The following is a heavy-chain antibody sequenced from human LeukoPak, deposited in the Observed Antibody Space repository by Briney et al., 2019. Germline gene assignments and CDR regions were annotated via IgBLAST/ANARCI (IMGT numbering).Heavy chain of an antibody. V-gene: IGHV4-34*01. CDR1: GGSFSGYY. D-gene: IGHD1-26*01. J-gene: IGHJ5*02. Sequence: SETLSLTCAVYGGSFSGYYWSWIRQPPGKGLEWIGEISHSGSTNYNPSLKSRVTISVDTSKNQFSLKLSSVTAADTAVYYCARGVGATTLPGYNWFDPWGQGTLVTVSS. CDR2: ISHSGST. CDR3: ARGVGATTLPGYNWFDP.